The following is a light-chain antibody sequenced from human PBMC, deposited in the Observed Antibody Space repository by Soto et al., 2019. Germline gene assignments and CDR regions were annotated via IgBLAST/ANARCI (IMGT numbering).Light chain of an antibody. J-gene: IGLJ1*01. Sequence: QSALTQPPSASGTPGQRVTISCSGSGSNIGSNYVYWYQQLPGTAPKLLIYRNNQRPSGVPDRFSGSKSGTSASLAISGLRSEDEADYYCAAWDDSLSVNYVFGTGTKVTVL. CDR2: RNN. CDR3: AAWDDSLSVNYV. V-gene: IGLV1-47*01. CDR1: GSNIGSNY.